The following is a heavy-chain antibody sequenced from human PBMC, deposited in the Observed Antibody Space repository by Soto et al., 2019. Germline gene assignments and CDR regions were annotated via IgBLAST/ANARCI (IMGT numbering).Heavy chain of an antibody. CDR2: ISAYNGNT. D-gene: IGHD1-7*01. CDR1: GYTFTSYG. J-gene: IGHJ6*02. V-gene: IGHV1-18*01. CDR3: ATDWNYVVFHGMDV. Sequence: ASVKVSCKASGYTFTSYGISWVRQAPGQGLEWMGWISAYNGNTNYAQKLQGRVTMTTDTSTSTAYMELRSLRSDDTAVYYCATDWNYVVFHGMDVWGQGTTVTVSS.